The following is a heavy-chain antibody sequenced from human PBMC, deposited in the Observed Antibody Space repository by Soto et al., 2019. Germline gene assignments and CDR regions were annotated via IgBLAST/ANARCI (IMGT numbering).Heavy chain of an antibody. J-gene: IGHJ6*02. CDR3: ARGGMYYDRSGPAETYYYGLDV. Sequence: SETLSLTCAVYGGSFSGYYWSWIRQPPGKGLEWIGEINHSGSTNYNPSLKSRVTISVDTSKNQFSLKLSSVTAADTAVYYCARGGMYYDRSGPAETYYYGLDVWVQGTTVTVSS. V-gene: IGHV4-34*01. D-gene: IGHD3-22*01. CDR1: GGSFSGYY. CDR2: INHSGST.